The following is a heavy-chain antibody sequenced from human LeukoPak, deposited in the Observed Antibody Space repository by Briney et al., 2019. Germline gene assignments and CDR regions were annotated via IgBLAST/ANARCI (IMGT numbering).Heavy chain of an antibody. CDR3: ARDYSYGHNWFDP. D-gene: IGHD5-18*01. V-gene: IGHV1-69*05. CDR1: GGTFSSYA. CDR2: IIPVFGTA. J-gene: IGHJ5*02. Sequence: SVKVSCKASGGTFSSYAISWVRQAPGQGLEWMGGIIPVFGTANYAQKFQGRVTITTDESTSTAYMELSSLRSEDTAVYYCARDYSYGHNWFDPWGQGTLVTVSS.